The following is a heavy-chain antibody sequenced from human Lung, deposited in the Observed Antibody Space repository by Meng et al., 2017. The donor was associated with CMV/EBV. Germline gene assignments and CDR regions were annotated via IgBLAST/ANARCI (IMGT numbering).Heavy chain of an antibody. J-gene: IGHJ4*02. V-gene: IGHV1-2*06. D-gene: IGHD7-27*01. CDR1: GYTFTGYY. Sequence: GLLGRAGAEGKSPGASVKVSCKASGYTFTGYYMHWLRQAPGQGLEWVGRITPSSGGTTYAQKFQGRVTMTRDTSISTAYMELSSLRSDDAAIYYCVRANLGSADYWGQGTLVTVSS. CDR2: ITPSSGGT. CDR3: VRANLGSADY.